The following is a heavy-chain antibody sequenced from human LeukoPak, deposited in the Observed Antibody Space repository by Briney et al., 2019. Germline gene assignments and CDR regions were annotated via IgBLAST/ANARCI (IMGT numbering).Heavy chain of an antibody. CDR1: GFTFRSYE. V-gene: IGHV3-48*03. Sequence: GSLRLSCAASGFTFRSYEMNWVRQAPGKGLEWVSDISSSGRTIYYADSVKGRFTISRDNAKNSLYLQMNSRRAEDTAFYYCARDKGLRQPRGAFDIWGQGTMVTVSS. CDR2: ISSSGRTI. D-gene: IGHD4-17*01. CDR3: ARDKGLRQPRGAFDI. J-gene: IGHJ3*02.